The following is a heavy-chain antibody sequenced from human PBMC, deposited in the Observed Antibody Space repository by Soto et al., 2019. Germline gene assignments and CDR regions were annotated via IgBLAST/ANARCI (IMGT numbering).Heavy chain of an antibody. D-gene: IGHD1-1*01. V-gene: IGHV5-10-1*01. J-gene: IGHJ6*02. CDR3: ASGNIAYYYYGMDV. CDR1: GYSFTSYW. Sequence: GESLKISCKGSGYSFTSYWISWVRQMPGKGLEWMGRIDPSDSYTNYSPSFQGHVTISADKFISTAYLQWSSLKASDTAMYYCASGNIAYYYYGMDVWGQGTTVTVSS. CDR2: IDPSDSYT.